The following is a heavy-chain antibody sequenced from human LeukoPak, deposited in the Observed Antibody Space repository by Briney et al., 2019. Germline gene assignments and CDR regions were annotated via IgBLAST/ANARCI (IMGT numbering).Heavy chain of an antibody. J-gene: IGHJ4*02. CDR1: GYTFTGYY. Sequence: GASVKVSCKASGYTFTGYYMIWVRQAPGQGLEWMGWVIPNSGATNYAQKFQGRVTMTRDTSISTAYMELSSLRSDGTAVYYCVRGYCGGDCPSGESLWGQGTLVTVSS. D-gene: IGHD2-21*01. CDR2: VIPNSGAT. CDR3: VRGYCGGDCPSGESL. V-gene: IGHV1-2*02.